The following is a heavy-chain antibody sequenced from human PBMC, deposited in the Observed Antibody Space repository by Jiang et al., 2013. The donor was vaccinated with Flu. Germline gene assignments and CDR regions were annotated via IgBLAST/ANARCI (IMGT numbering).Heavy chain of an antibody. Sequence: GSGLVKPSETLSLTCTVSGGSISSCTDYRGWIRQPPGKGLEWIGSIYCGGSTGYNPSLKSRVTISVDTSKNQFSLRLSSVTAADTALYYCARSSLTMIVVGGMDVWGQGTTVTVSS. V-gene: IGHV4-39*07. CDR1: GGSISSCTDY. CDR3: ARSSLTMIVVGGMDV. CDR2: IYCGGST. J-gene: IGHJ6*02. D-gene: IGHD3-22*01.